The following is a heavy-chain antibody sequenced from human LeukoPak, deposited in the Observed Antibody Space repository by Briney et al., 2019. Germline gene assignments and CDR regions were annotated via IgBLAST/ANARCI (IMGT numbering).Heavy chain of an antibody. CDR3: ARDCSGGSCRGSFDY. Sequence: GGSLRLSCAASGFTFSSYWMSWVRQAPGKGLEWVANIKQDGSEKYYVDSVKGRFTISRDNAKNSLYLQMNSLRAEGTAVYYCARDCSGGSCRGSFDYWGQGTLVTVSS. CDR1: GFTFSSYW. J-gene: IGHJ4*02. CDR2: IKQDGSEK. D-gene: IGHD2-15*01. V-gene: IGHV3-7*01.